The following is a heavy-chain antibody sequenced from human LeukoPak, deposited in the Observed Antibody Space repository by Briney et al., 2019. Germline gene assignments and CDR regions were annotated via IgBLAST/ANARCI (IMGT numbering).Heavy chain of an antibody. V-gene: IGHV4-61*02. Sequence: SETLSLTCAVSGYSISSGSYYWSWIRQPAGKGLEWIVRSYTSGSTNYNPSLKSRVTISVDTSKNQFSLKLSSVTAADTAVYYCARGLVVPAAINWGQGTLVTVSS. CDR2: SYTSGST. J-gene: IGHJ4*02. D-gene: IGHD2-2*02. CDR3: ARGLVVPAAIN. CDR1: GYSISSGSYY.